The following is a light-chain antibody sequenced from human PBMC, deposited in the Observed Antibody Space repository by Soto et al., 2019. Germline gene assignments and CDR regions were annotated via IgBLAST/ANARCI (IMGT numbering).Light chain of an antibody. V-gene: IGLV3-21*02. CDR3: QLWDTSRDHPV. CDR2: DDR. J-gene: IGLJ2*01. CDR1: NLGTKS. Sequence: SYELTQPPSLSVAPGQTATLTCGGHNLGTKSVHWYQQRPGQAPVLVVYDDRDRPSGIPERISGSNLGTTATLTISRVGAGDEADYYCQLWDTSRDHPVFGGGTKLTVL.